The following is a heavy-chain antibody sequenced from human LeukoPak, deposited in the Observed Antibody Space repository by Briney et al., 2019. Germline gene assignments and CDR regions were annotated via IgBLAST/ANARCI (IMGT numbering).Heavy chain of an antibody. CDR2: INPNSGGT. J-gene: IGHJ3*02. V-gene: IGHV1-2*02. CDR3: ARGRGLVGPAALWVLGGAFDI. Sequence: GASVKVSCKASGYTFTSYDINWVRQAPGQGLEWMGWINPNSGGTNYAQKFQGRVTMTRDTSISTAYMELSRLRSDDTAVYYCARGRGLVGPAALWVLGGAFDIWGQGTMVTVSS. D-gene: IGHD2-2*01. CDR1: GYTFTSYD.